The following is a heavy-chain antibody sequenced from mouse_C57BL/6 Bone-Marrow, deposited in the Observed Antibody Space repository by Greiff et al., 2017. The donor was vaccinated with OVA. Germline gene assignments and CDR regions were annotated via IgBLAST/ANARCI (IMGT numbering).Heavy chain of an antibody. CDR1: GYSITSGYD. CDR3: ARVAYYSNLAWFAY. V-gene: IGHV3-1*01. D-gene: IGHD2-5*01. Sequence: EVQLQESGPGMVKPSQSLSLTCTVTGYSITSGYDWHWIRHFPGNKLEWMGYISYSGSTNYNPSLKSRISITHDTSKNHFFLKLNSVTTEDTATYYCARVAYYSNLAWFAYWGQGTLVTVSA. CDR2: ISYSGST. J-gene: IGHJ3*01.